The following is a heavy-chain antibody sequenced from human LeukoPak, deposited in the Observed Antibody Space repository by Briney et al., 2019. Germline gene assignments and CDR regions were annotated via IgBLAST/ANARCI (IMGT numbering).Heavy chain of an antibody. V-gene: IGHV3-23*01. CDR3: AKYGPQDSGSSHFDY. Sequence: PGGSLRLSCAASGFTFSSYAMSWVRQAPGKGLEWVSTISTSGSSTHYADSVKGRFTTSRDNSKNTLFLQMNSLRAEDTAIYYCAKYGPQDSGSSHFDYWGQGALVTVSS. CDR2: ISTSGSST. D-gene: IGHD1-26*01. CDR1: GFTFSSYA. J-gene: IGHJ4*02.